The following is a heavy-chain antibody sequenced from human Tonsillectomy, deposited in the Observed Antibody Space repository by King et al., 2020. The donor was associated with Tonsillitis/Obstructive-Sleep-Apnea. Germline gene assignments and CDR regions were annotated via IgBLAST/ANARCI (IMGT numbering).Heavy chain of an antibody. CDR1: GFTFSGYD. CDR2: IYGSGSTT. CDR3: AKDRNGPDGDAFDV. Sequence: EVQLVESGGGLVQPGGSLRLSCAASGFTFSGYDMTWVRQAPGKGLEWLSNIYGSGSTTYYAASVKGRFTISRDNSKNTLYLQMNSLRAEDTAVYYCAKDRNGPDGDAFDVWGQGTMVTVSS. J-gene: IGHJ3*01. V-gene: IGHV3-23*04.